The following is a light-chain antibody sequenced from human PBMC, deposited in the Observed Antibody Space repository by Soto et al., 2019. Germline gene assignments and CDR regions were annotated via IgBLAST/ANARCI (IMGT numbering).Light chain of an antibody. J-gene: IGKJ2*01. CDR1: QSISSW. CDR3: QQYNSYPYT. CDR2: KAS. V-gene: IGKV1-5*03. Sequence: DIQMTQSPSTLSASVGDRVTITCRASQSISSWLAWYQQKPGKAPKLLIYKASSLESGVPSRFSGSGSGTEFTLTISSLQPDDFETYYCQQYNSYPYTFGRGNKLEIK.